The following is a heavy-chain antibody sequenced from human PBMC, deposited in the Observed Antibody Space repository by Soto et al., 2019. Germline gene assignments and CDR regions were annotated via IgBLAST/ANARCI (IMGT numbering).Heavy chain of an antibody. Sequence: LRLSCAASGFSFSDYSMTWVRQAPGRGLEWVSTLTPAGTTFYADSVKGRFTISRDNYRNTLSLQMSNLRAEDTARYYCAKRATTVPTPGNYFDCWGQGTLVTVSS. CDR3: AKRATTVPTPGNYFDC. CDR2: LTPAGTT. J-gene: IGHJ4*02. CDR1: GFSFSDYS. D-gene: IGHD2-15*01. V-gene: IGHV3-23*01.